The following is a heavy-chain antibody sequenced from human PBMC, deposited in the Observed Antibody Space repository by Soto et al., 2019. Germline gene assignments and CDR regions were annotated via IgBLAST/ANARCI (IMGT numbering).Heavy chain of an antibody. D-gene: IGHD2-2*01. CDR3: AKGSSSTQYLNYYFYHMDV. CDR1: GLTFPSYA. Sequence: LLESGGGLVQPGGSLRLSCAASGLTFPSYAMNWVRQAPGKGLAWVSAIGGSGANTYYADSVKGRFTISRDNSKNTVYLQMNSLRAEDTAVYYCAKGSSSTQYLNYYFYHMDVWGKGTTVSVSS. J-gene: IGHJ6*03. V-gene: IGHV3-23*01. CDR2: IGGSGANT.